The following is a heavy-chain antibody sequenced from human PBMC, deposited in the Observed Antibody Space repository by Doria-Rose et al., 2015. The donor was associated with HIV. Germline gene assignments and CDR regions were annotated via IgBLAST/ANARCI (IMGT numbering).Heavy chain of an antibody. J-gene: IGHJ4*02. Sequence: QITLKESGPVLVKPTETLTLTCTVSGVSLSSPGMGVSWIRQPPGKALEWLANIFSDDERSYKTSLKSRLTISRGTSKSQVVLIMTDMDPVDTATYYCARIESSRWYHKYYFDFWGQGTLVIVSA. CDR3: ARIESSRWYHKYYFDF. CDR2: IFSDDER. D-gene: IGHD6-13*01. V-gene: IGHV2-26*01. CDR1: GVSLSSPGMG.